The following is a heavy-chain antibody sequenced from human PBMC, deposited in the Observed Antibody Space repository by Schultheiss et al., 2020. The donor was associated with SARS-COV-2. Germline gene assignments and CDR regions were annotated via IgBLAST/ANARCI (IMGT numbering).Heavy chain of an antibody. V-gene: IGHV3-48*01. D-gene: IGHD4-23*01. J-gene: IGHJ4*02. CDR1: GFTFSSYS. CDR2: ISSSSSTI. Sequence: GESLKISCAASGFTFSSYSMNWVRQAPGKGLEWVSYISSSSSTIYYADSVKGRFTISRDNSKDTLFLQMSSLKSDDTAVYFCARARLRGTTVITLSLSSWGQGTLVTVSS. CDR3: ARARLRGTTVITLSLSS.